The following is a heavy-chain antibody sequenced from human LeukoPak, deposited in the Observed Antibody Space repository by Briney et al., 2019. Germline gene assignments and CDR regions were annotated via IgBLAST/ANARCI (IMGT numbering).Heavy chain of an antibody. V-gene: IGHV3-21*01. CDR3: AGDGRDDPWLVLDY. J-gene: IGHJ4*02. D-gene: IGHD6-19*01. CDR2: ISSSSGYI. Sequence: PGGSLRLSCAASTFTFSTYAMNWVRQAPGKGLEWVSSISSSSGYIYYADSVKGRFTISRDNAKNSLYLQMDSLRAEDTAVYYGAGDGRDDPWLVLDYWGQGTLVTVSS. CDR1: TFTFSTYA.